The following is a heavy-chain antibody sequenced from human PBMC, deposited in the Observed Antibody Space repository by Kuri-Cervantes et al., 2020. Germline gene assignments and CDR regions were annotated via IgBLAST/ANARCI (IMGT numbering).Heavy chain of an antibody. V-gene: IGHV4-61*01. Sequence: GSLRLSCTVSGGSVSSGSYYWSWIRQPPGQGLEWIGYIYYSGSTNYNPSLKSRVTISVDTSKNQFSLKLSSVTAADTAVYYCARESVVVTVFDIWGQGTTVTVSS. J-gene: IGHJ3*02. CDR2: IYYSGST. D-gene: IGHD2-21*02. CDR1: GGSVSSGSYY. CDR3: ARESVVVTVFDI.